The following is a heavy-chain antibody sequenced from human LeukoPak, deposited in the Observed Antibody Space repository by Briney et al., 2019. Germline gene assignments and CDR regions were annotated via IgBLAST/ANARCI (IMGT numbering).Heavy chain of an antibody. Sequence: GGSLRLSCAASGFTFSTFDMHWVRQRTGKGLEWVSAIGSGGDIYYADSVKGRFTISRGNAKNSLYLQMNSLRDGDTAVYYCAREKMASGSFDALDIWGQGTMVTVSS. CDR1: GFTFSTFD. D-gene: IGHD5-24*01. V-gene: IGHV3-13*01. CDR2: IGSGGDI. J-gene: IGHJ3*02. CDR3: AREKMASGSFDALDI.